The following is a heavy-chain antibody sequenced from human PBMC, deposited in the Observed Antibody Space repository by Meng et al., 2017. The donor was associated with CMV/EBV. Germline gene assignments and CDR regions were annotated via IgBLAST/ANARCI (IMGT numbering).Heavy chain of an antibody. J-gene: IGHJ6*02. V-gene: IGHV4-59*01. CDR1: GGSISSYY. Sequence: SETLSLTCTVSGGSISSYYWSWIRQPPGKGLEWIGYIYYSGSTNYNPSLKSRVTISVDTSKNQFSLKLSSVTAADTAVYYCARGPPYSTYYCYYGMDVWGQGTTVTVSS. CDR2: IYYSGST. D-gene: IGHD2-21*01. CDR3: ARGPPYSTYYCYYGMDV.